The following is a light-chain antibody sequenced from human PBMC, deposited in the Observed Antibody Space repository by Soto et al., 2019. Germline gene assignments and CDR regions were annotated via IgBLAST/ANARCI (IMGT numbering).Light chain of an antibody. V-gene: IGKV3-15*01. CDR1: QSVSSN. CDR3: QQYNNWPLT. Sequence: ETVFTQSPASLSLSPGERATLSCRASQSVSSNLAWYPQKPGQAPRLRIYGASSRATGIPVRFSGSGSGTEFTLTISSLQSEDFAVYYCQQYNNWPLTFGQGTRLQI. J-gene: IGKJ5*01. CDR2: GAS.